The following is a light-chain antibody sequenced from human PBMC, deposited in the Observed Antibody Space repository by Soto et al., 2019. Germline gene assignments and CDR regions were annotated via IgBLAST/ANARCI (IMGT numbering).Light chain of an antibody. J-gene: IGKJ1*01. CDR2: GAS. V-gene: IGKV3-20*01. Sequence: EIVLTQSPGTLSLSPGERATLSCRASQSVSSSYLAWYQQKPGQAPRLLIYGASSRATGIPDRFSGSGSETDFTLTISRLEPEDFAVYYCHQYDSSRTFGQGTKVEIK. CDR3: HQYDSSRT. CDR1: QSVSSSY.